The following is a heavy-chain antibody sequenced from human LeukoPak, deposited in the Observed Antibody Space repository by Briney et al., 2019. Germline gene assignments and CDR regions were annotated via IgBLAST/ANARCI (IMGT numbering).Heavy chain of an antibody. Sequence: ASVKVSCKASGGTFSSYAISWVRQAPGQGLEWMGWISAYNGNTNYAQKHQGRVTMTRDTSTSTAYMELRSLRSNDTAVYYCARDIRPYYDFWSGYEYFQHWGQGTLVTVSS. CDR1: GGTFSSYA. J-gene: IGHJ1*01. CDR2: ISAYNGNT. V-gene: IGHV1-18*01. CDR3: ARDIRPYYDFWSGYEYFQH. D-gene: IGHD3-3*01.